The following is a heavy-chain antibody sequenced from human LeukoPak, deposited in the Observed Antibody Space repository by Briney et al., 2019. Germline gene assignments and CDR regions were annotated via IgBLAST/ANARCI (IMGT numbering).Heavy chain of an antibody. CDR2: IIPILGIA. CDR3: ARGQSGWKEFDY. V-gene: IGHV1-69*02. J-gene: IGHJ4*02. CDR1: GGTFSSYT. D-gene: IGHD1-1*01. Sequence: SVKVSCKASGGTFSSYTISWLRQAPGQGLEWMGRIIPILGIANYAQKFQGRVTITADKSTSTAYMELSSLRSEDTAVYYCARGQSGWKEFDYWGQGTLVTVSS.